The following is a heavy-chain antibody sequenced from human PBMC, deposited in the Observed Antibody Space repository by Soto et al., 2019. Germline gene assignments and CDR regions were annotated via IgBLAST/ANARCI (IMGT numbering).Heavy chain of an antibody. J-gene: IGHJ4*02. Sequence: QVQLVESGGGVVQPGKSLRLSCAASGFTFSSYAMHWARQAPGKGLEWVTVISIRGGDEYYAESVRGRFTISRDDSKNTLYLKRGSLRVEDTAVYYYARDTIVARQHLDYWGQGTLVTVSS. CDR3: ARDTIVARQHLDY. CDR1: GFTFSSYA. CDR2: ISIRGGDE. V-gene: IGHV3-30*03. D-gene: IGHD6-6*01.